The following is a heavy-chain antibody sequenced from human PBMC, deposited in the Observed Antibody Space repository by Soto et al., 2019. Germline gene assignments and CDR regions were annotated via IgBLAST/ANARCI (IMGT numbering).Heavy chain of an antibody. D-gene: IGHD6-19*01. Sequence: RDSCGAAEGHCRTYAMSCVSKTPGEGLQWVSTISSSSSYIYYTDSVKGRFTISRDNAKNSLYLQMNNLSAEDTAVYYCAAETSGWSHAFDIWGQGTMVTVSS. J-gene: IGHJ3*02. CDR1: EGHCRTYA. CDR2: ISSSSSYI. V-gene: IGHV3-21*01. CDR3: AAETSGWSHAFDI.